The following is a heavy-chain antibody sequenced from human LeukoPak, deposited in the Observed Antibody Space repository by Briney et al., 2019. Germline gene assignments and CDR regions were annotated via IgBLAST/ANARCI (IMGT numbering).Heavy chain of an antibody. CDR2: INPNNGGR. D-gene: IGHD6-6*01. V-gene: IGHV1-2*02. Sequence: ASVTVSCTASGLTVTDYFIHWVRQAPGQGLEWMGWINPNNGGRNYAQKFQGRVTMTRDTSINTVYMDLTRLTSDDTAIYYCAGHSSSSDGWFDPWGQGTLVTVSS. CDR1: GLTVTDYF. J-gene: IGHJ5*02. CDR3: AGHSSSSDGWFDP.